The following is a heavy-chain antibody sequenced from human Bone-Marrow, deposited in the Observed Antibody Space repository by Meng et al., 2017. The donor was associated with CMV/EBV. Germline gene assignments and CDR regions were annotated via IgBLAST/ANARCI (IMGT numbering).Heavy chain of an antibody. J-gene: IGHJ5*02. D-gene: IGHD2-2*02. CDR1: GYTFTSYD. CDR3: ARGSQLFGYCSSTSCYKINWFDP. Sequence: ASVKVSCKASGYTFTSYDINWVRQATGQGLEWMGWMNPNSGNTGYAQKFQGRVTMTRNTSISTAYMELSSLRSEDTAVYYCARGSQLFGYCSSTSCYKINWFDPWGQGTLVTVSS. V-gene: IGHV1-8*01. CDR2: MNPNSGNT.